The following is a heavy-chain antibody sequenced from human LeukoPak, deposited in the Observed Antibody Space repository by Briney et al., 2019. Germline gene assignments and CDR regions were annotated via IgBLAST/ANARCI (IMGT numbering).Heavy chain of an antibody. CDR2: IYTSGST. J-gene: IGHJ4*02. V-gene: IGHV4-4*07. D-gene: IGHD6-13*01. CDR1: GGSISSYY. CDR3: ARVKGYMTEDYFDY. Sequence: SETLSLTCTVSGGSISSYYWSWIRQPAGKGLEWIGRIYTSGSTDYNPSLKSRVTMSVDTSKNQFSLKLSSVTAADTAVYYCARVKGYMTEDYFDYWGQGTLITVSS.